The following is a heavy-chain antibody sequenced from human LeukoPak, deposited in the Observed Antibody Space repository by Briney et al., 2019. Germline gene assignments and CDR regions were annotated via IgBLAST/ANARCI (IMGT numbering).Heavy chain of an antibody. Sequence: GGSLRLSCAASGFTFSDYYMSWIRQAPGKGLEWVSYISSSGSTIYYADSVKGRFTISRDNSKNTLYLQMNSLRAEDTAVYYCAKGSHYYDSSGSLDYWGQGTLVTVSS. CDR1: GFTFSDYY. CDR3: AKGSHYYDSSGSLDY. D-gene: IGHD3-22*01. V-gene: IGHV3-11*01. J-gene: IGHJ4*02. CDR2: ISSSGSTI.